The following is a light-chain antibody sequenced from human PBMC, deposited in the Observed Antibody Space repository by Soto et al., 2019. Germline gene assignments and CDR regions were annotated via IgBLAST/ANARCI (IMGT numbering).Light chain of an antibody. CDR3: QQYGSSPFT. CDR1: QSVSSSY. V-gene: IGKV3-20*01. Sequence: DSGLTQSPGTLSMSPGERATLSCRASQSVSSSYSAWYQQKPGQAPRLLIYGASSRATGIPDRFSGSGSGTDFTLTISRLEPEDFAVYYCQQYGSSPFTFGPGTKVDIK. J-gene: IGKJ3*01. CDR2: GAS.